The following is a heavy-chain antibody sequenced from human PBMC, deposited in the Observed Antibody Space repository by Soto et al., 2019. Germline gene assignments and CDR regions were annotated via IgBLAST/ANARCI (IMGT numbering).Heavy chain of an antibody. CDR1: GGSITNHY. Sequence: PSETLSLTCTVSGGSITNHYWSWIRQPPGKGPESIGYIYYNGNTNYNPSLMGRVTMSLDTSKNQFSLKLSSVTAADTAVYYCASTSQDSSSSSLTVYYGMDVWGQGTTVTVSS. J-gene: IGHJ6*02. D-gene: IGHD6-6*01. CDR2: IYYNGNT. V-gene: IGHV4-59*11. CDR3: ASTSQDSSSSSLTVYYGMDV.